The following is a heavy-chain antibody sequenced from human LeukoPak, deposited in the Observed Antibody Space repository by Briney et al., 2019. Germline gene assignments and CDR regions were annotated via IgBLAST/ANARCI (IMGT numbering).Heavy chain of an antibody. J-gene: IGHJ4*02. Sequence: SATLSLTCAVYGGSFSGYYWSWIRQPPGKGLEWIGEINHSGSTNYNPSLKSRVTISVDTSKNQFSLKLSSVTAADTAVYYCARRGERYYDIDYWGQGTLVTVSS. CDR3: ARRGERYYDIDY. CDR1: GGSFSGYY. CDR2: INHSGST. D-gene: IGHD3-22*01. V-gene: IGHV4-34*01.